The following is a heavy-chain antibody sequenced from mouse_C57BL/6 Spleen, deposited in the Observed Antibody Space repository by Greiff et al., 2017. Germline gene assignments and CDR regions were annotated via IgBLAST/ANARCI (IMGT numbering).Heavy chain of an antibody. J-gene: IGHJ2*01. CDR3: ARERVHLGYFDY. CDR1: GYTFTDYY. CDR2: INPNNGGT. Sequence: EVKLLESGPELVKPGASVKISCKASGYTFTDYYMNWVKQSHGKSLEWIGDINPNNGGTSYNQKFKGKATLTVDKSSSTAYMELRSLTSEDSAVYYCARERVHLGYFDYWGQGTTLTVSS. V-gene: IGHV1-26*01. D-gene: IGHD2-14*01.